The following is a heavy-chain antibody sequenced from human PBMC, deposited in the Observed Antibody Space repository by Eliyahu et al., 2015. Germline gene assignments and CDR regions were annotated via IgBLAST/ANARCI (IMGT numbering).Heavy chain of an antibody. CDR3: ARERPDLYAFDI. V-gene: IGHV4-34*01. J-gene: IGHJ3*02. CDR2: INQSGGT. CDR1: XGSFSGHY. Sequence: QVQLQQWGARLLRPSETLSLTCAVYXGSFSGHYWSWIRQSPGKGLEWIGEINQSGGTNYNPSFKSRVTISIDTSKKQFSLKLNSVTAADTAVFYCARERPDLYAFDIWGQGTMVTVSS.